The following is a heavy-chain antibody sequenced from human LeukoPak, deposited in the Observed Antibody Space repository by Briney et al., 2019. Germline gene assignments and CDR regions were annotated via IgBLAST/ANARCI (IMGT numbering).Heavy chain of an antibody. CDR3: ARDYSGYDWDWYFDL. CDR1: GGSISSYY. V-gene: IGHV4-4*07. D-gene: IGHD5-12*01. J-gene: IGHJ2*01. CDR2: VYTSGST. Sequence: PSETLSLTCTVSGGSISSYYWSWIRQPAGKGLEWIGRVYTSGSTNYNPSLKSRVTMSVDTSKNQFSLKLSSVTAADTAVYYCARDYSGYDWDWYFDLWGRGTLVTVSS.